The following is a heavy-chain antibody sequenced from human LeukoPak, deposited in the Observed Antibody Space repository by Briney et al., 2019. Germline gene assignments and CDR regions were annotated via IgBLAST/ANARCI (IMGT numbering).Heavy chain of an antibody. CDR2: ISYDGSNK. CDR3: AKQYY. Sequence: GRSLRLSCAASGFTFSSYGMHWVRQAPGKGLEWVAVISYDGSNKYYADSVKGRFTISRDNSKNTLYLQMNSLRAEDTAVYYCAKQYYWGQGTLVTVSS. J-gene: IGHJ4*02. CDR1: GFTFSSYG. V-gene: IGHV3-30*18.